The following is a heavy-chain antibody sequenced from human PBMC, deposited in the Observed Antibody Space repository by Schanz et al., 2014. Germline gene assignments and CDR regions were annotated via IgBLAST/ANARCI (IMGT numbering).Heavy chain of an antibody. Sequence: QVQLVESGGGVVQPGRSLKLSCAASGFTFNDYAMHWVRQAPGKGLEWVAVISYEGSKKYYPDSVQGRFTISRDNSKNTVYLQMNSLRAEDTAVYYCARGSQWLVMGMTNYFDYWGQGSLVTVSS. V-gene: IGHV3-30*04. CDR2: ISYEGSKK. CDR1: GFTFNDYA. J-gene: IGHJ4*02. CDR3: ARGSQWLVMGMTNYFDY. D-gene: IGHD6-19*01.